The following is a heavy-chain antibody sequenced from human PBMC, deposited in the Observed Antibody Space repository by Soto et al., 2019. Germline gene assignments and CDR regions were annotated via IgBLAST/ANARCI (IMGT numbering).Heavy chain of an antibody. CDR2: IPSRGRP. CDR1: GASVAGGSYY. J-gene: IGHJ5*02. Sequence: QVQLRESGPGLVKPSQTLSLTCSVSGASVAGGSYYWSWVRQPQGKGLEWIGYIPSRGRPFYNPSLTSRGTISADTSKNQLSLQLTSVTAADTAVYYCARDTYSGYDFGLWGQGTLVTVSS. V-gene: IGHV4-30-4*01. CDR3: ARDTYSGYDFGL. D-gene: IGHD5-12*01.